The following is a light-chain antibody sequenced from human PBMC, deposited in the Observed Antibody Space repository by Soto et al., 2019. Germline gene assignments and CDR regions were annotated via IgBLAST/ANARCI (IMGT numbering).Light chain of an antibody. CDR1: QSISKW. Sequence: DIQMTQSPSTLSSSVGDRVTITCRASQSISKWVAWYQQRPGKAPELLIYDASNLQSGVPSRFSGSGSGTEFTLTISSLQPEDFATYYCQQLNSYPRTFGQGTKVDIK. J-gene: IGKJ1*01. CDR2: DAS. V-gene: IGKV1-5*01. CDR3: QQLNSYPRT.